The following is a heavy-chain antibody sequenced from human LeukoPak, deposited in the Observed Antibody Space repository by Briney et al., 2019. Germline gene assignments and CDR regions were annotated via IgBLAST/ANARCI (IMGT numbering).Heavy chain of an antibody. CDR1: GVSIRSGSYY. Sequence: TSETLPLTCTVSGVSIRSGSYYWSWIRQPAGKGLEWIGRMYTSGSTNYNPSLKSRVTISLDTSKNQFSLKLSSVTAADTAVYYCTRSYGYSSSWYGSDWFDPWGQGTLVTVSS. V-gene: IGHV4-61*02. J-gene: IGHJ5*02. CDR2: MYTSGST. CDR3: TRSYGYSSSWYGSDWFDP. D-gene: IGHD6-13*01.